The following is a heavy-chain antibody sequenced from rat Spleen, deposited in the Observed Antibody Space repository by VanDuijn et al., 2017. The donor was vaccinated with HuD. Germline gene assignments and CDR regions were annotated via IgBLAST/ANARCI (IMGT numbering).Heavy chain of an antibody. Sequence: EVQLVESGGGLVQPGRSLKLSCVASGFTFNNYWMTWIRQAPGKGLEWVSSISSDGGNTYYRDSVKGRFTISRDNAKNTQYLQMDSLRSEDTATYYCARQRGILRVYDYWGQGVMVTVSS. CDR2: ISSDGGNT. J-gene: IGHJ2*01. CDR3: ARQRGILRVYDY. D-gene: IGHD1-9*01. V-gene: IGHV5-31*01. CDR1: GFTFNNYW.